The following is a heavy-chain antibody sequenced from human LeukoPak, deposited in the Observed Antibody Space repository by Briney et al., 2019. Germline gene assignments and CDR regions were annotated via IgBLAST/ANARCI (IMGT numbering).Heavy chain of an antibody. CDR1: GFTFSSYG. J-gene: IGHJ5*02. CDR2: IRYDGSNK. V-gene: IGHV3-30*02. Sequence: PGGSLRLSCSASGFTFSSYGIHWVRQAPGKGLEWVAFIRYDGSNKYYADSVKGRFTISRDNSKNTLYLQMNSLRAEDTAVYYCAKVASNGSSWPNWFDPWGQGTLVTVSS. CDR3: AKVASNGSSWPNWFDP. D-gene: IGHD6-13*01.